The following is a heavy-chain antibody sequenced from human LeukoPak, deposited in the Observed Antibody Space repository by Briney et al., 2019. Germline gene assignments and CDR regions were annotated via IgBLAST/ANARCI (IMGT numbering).Heavy chain of an antibody. CDR3: AREGDGDYWVLGGNAFDI. D-gene: IGHD4-17*01. CDR2: IWYDGTNK. Sequence: GRSLRLSCAASGFTFSNYGLHWVRQAPGKGLEWVAVIWYDGTNKYYADSVKGRFTISRDNSKNTLYPQMNSLRAEDTAVYYCAREGDGDYWVLGGNAFDIWGQGTVVTVSS. CDR1: GFTFSNYG. J-gene: IGHJ3*02. V-gene: IGHV3-33*01.